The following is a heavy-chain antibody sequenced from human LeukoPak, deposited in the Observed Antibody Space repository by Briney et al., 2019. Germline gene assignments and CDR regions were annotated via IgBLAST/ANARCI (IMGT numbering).Heavy chain of an antibody. CDR3: ARGPSPGLTMIVVVTRPPVGMDV. V-gene: IGHV3-21*01. J-gene: IGHJ6*02. CDR1: GFTFSSYS. D-gene: IGHD3-22*01. Sequence: GGSLRLSCAASGFTFSSYSMNWVRQAPGKGLEWVSSISSSSSYIYYADSVKGRFTISRDNAKNSLYLQMNSLRAEDTAVYYCARGPSPGLTMIVVVTRPPVGMDVWGQGTTVTVSS. CDR2: ISSSSSYI.